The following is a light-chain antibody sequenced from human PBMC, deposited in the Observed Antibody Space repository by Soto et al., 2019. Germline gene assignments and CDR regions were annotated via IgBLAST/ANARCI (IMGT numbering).Light chain of an antibody. CDR1: SSDVASYNL. V-gene: IGLV2-23*02. J-gene: IGLJ1*01. Sequence: QSVLTRPASVSGSPGQSITISCTGSSSDVASYNLVSWYQQHPGKAPKLMIYEVNKRPSGVSNRFSGSKSGNTASLTISGLQAEDEADYYCCSFAGSSSYVFGTGTKLTVL. CDR2: EVN. CDR3: CSFAGSSSYV.